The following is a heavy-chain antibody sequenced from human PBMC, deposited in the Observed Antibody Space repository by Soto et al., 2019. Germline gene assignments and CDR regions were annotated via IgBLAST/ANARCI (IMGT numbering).Heavy chain of an antibody. CDR2: IIPIFGTA. V-gene: IGHV1-69*13. J-gene: IGHJ6*02. D-gene: IGHD5-12*01. CDR3: ARRDSSRWLQSSRYYGMDV. Sequence: SVKVSCKASGGTFSSYAISWVRQAPGQGLEWMGGIIPIFGTANYAQKFQGRVTITADESTSTAYMELSSLRSEDTAVYYCARRDSSRWLQSSRYYGMDVWGQGTTVTVSS. CDR1: GGTFSSYA.